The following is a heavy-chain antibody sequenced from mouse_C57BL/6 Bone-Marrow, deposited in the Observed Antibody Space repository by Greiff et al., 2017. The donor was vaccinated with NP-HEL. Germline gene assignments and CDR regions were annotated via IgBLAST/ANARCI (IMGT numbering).Heavy chain of an antibody. J-gene: IGHJ3*01. CDR1: GYTFTSYW. V-gene: IGHV1-59*01. CDR3: ARRYSNYSWFAY. Sequence: VQLQQPGAELVRPGTSVKLSCKASGYTFTSYWMHWVKQRPGQGLEWIGVIDPSDSYTNYNQKFKGKATLTVDTSSSTAYMQLSSLTSEDSAVYYCARRYSNYSWFAYWGQGTLVTVSA. CDR2: IDPSDSYT. D-gene: IGHD2-5*01.